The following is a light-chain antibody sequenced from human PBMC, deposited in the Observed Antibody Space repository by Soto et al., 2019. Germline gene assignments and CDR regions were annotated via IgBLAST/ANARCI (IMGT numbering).Light chain of an antibody. Sequence: ESVLTQSPGTLSLSPRERATLSCRASQSVSSDLARYQQKPAQAPRLLIYDASNRATGITARFSGSGSGTDFTLTISSLEPEDFAVYYCQQRSNCLFGQGTRLEIK. J-gene: IGKJ5*01. V-gene: IGKV3-11*01. CDR2: DAS. CDR3: QQRSNCL. CDR1: QSVSSD.